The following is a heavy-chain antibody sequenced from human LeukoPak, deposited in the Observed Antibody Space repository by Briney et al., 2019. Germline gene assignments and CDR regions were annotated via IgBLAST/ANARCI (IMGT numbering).Heavy chain of an antibody. CDR3: ARDDDGSGSYLFGY. CDR1: GYTFTGYY. D-gene: IGHD3-10*01. Sequence: GASVKVSCKASGYTFTGYYMHWVRQAPGQGLEWMGWINPNSGGTNYAQKFQGWVTMTRDTSISTAYMELSRLRSDDTAVYYCARDDDGSGSYLFGYWGQGTLVTVSS. V-gene: IGHV1-2*04. CDR2: INPNSGGT. J-gene: IGHJ4*02.